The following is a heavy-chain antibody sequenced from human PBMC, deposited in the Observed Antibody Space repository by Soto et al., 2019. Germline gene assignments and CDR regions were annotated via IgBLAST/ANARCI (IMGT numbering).Heavy chain of an antibody. V-gene: IGHV1-3*01. D-gene: IGHD4-17*01. CDR2: INGGNGNT. Sequence: QVHLVQSGAEVKKPGASVKVSCKASGYSFTSYAMHWVRQAPGQRLEWMGWINGGNGNTKYSQKFQGRVTITRDTSANTAYKEASSLRSEDTAVYYCARGGTTTVTTYFDYWGQGTLVTVSS. J-gene: IGHJ4*02. CDR1: GYSFTSYA. CDR3: ARGGTTTVTTYFDY.